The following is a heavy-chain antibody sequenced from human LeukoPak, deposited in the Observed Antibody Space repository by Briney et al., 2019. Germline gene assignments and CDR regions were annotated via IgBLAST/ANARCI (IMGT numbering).Heavy chain of an antibody. CDR1: GYSFTSYW. V-gene: IGHV5-51*01. Sequence: GESLKISCKGSGYSFTSYWIGWVRQMPGKGLEWMGIIYPGDSDTRYSLSFQGQVTISADKSISTAYLQWSSLKASDTAMYYCARTESTSPYDILTGYYGYWGQGTLVTVSS. D-gene: IGHD3-9*01. CDR2: IYPGDSDT. J-gene: IGHJ4*02. CDR3: ARTESTSPYDILTGYYGY.